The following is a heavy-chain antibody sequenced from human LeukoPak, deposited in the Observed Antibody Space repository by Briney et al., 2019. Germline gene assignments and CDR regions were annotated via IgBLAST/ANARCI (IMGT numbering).Heavy chain of an antibody. D-gene: IGHD3-10*01. CDR1: GYTFTSYD. CDR3: ARGYGSPGTGNDY. J-gene: IGHJ4*02. CDR2: MNPNSDNT. V-gene: IGHV1-8*01. Sequence: ASVKVSCKAAGYTFTSYDINWVRQATGQGLEGMGWMNPNSDNTGYAQKFQGRVTMTRNTSISTAYMELSSLRSEDTAVYYCARGYGSPGTGNDYWGQGTLVTVSS.